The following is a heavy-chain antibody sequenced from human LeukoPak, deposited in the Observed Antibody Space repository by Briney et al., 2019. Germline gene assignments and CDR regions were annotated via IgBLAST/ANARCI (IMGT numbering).Heavy chain of an antibody. J-gene: IGHJ4*02. CDR1: GGSISSGDYY. Sequence: SETLSLTCTVSGGSISSGDYYWSWLRQPPGKGLEWIGYIYYSGSTYYNPSLKSRVTISVDTSKNQFSLKLSSVTAADTAVYYCARAEAAGFLVYWGQGTLVTVSS. CDR2: IYYSGST. V-gene: IGHV4-30-4*01. D-gene: IGHD3-3*01. CDR3: ARAEAAGFLVY.